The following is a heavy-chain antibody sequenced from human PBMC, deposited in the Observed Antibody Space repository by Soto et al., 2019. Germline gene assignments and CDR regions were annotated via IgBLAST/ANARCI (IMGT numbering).Heavy chain of an antibody. V-gene: IGHV4-38-2*02. CDR2: IYHSGTT. CDR1: GYSLSRGYD. Sequence: SDTLSLTCIFSGYSLSRGYDWGWLRPPPGKGLEWIGSIYHSGTTYYNPSLKSRVTISLDTSRNRFSLKLTSVTAADTAVYYCARSLLTSSWYAGSWGQGTLVNVSA. D-gene: IGHD6-13*01. J-gene: IGHJ5*02. CDR3: ARSLLTSSWYAGS.